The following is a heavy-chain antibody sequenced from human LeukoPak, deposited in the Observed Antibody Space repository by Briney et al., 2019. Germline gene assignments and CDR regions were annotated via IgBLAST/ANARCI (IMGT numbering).Heavy chain of an antibody. CDR1: GFDFATYW. CDR3: AGWGGGVNH. CDR2: ISPDGSAR. J-gene: IGHJ4*02. Sequence: GGSLRLSCLASGFDFATYWINWVRQAPGKGLEWVANISPDGSARYVDAVRGRFTTSRDNAKNSLSMEMNSLRAEDTAVYYCAGWGGGVNHWGQGTLVTVSS. V-gene: IGHV3-7*01. D-gene: IGHD3-16*01.